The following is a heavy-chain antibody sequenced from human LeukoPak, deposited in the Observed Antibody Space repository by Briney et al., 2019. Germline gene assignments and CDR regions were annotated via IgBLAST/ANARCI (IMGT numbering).Heavy chain of an antibody. V-gene: IGHV3-53*01. D-gene: IGHD4-17*01. Sequence: LSSETLSLTCAVYGGSFSGYYWSWIRQAPGKGLEWVSVIYSGGSTYYADSVKGRFTISRDNSKNTLYLQMNSLRAEDTAVYYCARVTTTVTYYYYYYYMDVWGKGTTVTVSS. CDR3: ARVTTTVTYYYYYYYMDV. J-gene: IGHJ6*03. CDR2: IYSGGST. CDR1: GGSFSGYY.